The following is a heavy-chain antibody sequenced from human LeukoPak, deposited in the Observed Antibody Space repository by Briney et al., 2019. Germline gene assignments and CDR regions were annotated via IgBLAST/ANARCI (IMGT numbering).Heavy chain of an antibody. CDR1: GYSFTSYW. CDR2: IYPGDSDT. V-gene: IGHV5-51*01. D-gene: IGHD1-1*01. Sequence: GESLKISCKGSGYSFTSYWIGWVRQMPGKCLEWMGVIYPGDSDTRYSPSFQGQVTISADKSISTAYLQWSSLKASDTAMYYCARSSTRTTYYYGMDVWGQGTTVTVSS. CDR3: ARSSTRTTYYYGMDV. J-gene: IGHJ6*02.